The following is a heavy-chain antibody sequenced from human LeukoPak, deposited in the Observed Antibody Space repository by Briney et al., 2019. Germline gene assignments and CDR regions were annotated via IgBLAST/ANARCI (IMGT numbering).Heavy chain of an antibody. D-gene: IGHD6-19*01. J-gene: IGHJ4*02. CDR2: ISGSGGST. CDR1: GFTFSSYA. V-gene: IGHV3-23*01. Sequence: GGSLRLSCAASGFTFSSYAMSWVRQAPGKGLEWVSGISGSGGSTYYADSVKGRFTISRDNSQNTLYLQMNSLRAEDTAVYYCAKSEGIAVAGFFDYWGQGTLVTVSS. CDR3: AKSEGIAVAGFFDY.